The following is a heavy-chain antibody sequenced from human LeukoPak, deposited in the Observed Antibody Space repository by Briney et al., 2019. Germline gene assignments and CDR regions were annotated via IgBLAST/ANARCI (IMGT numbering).Heavy chain of an antibody. J-gene: IGHJ3*02. CDR1: GGSISSSSYY. CDR2: IYYSGST. V-gene: IGHV4-39*07. D-gene: IGHD6-19*01. CDR3: ATPTSSGWTKNAFDI. Sequence: SETLSLTCTVSGGSISSSSYYWGWIRQPPGKGLEWIGSIYYSGSTYYNPSLKSRVTISVDTSKNQFSLKLSSVTAADTAVYYCATPTSSGWTKNAFDIWGQGTMVTVSS.